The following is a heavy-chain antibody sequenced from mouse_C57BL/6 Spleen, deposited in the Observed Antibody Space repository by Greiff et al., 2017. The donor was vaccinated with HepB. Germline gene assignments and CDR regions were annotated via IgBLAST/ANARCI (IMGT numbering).Heavy chain of an antibody. J-gene: IGHJ4*01. D-gene: IGHD2-4*01. CDR2: ISSGSSTI. V-gene: IGHV5-17*01. Sequence: DVMLVESGGGLVKPGGSLKLSCAASGFTFSDYGMHWVRQAPEKGLEWVAYISSGSSTIYYADTVKGRFTISRDNAKNTLFLQMTSLRSEDTAMYYCAGGLRRRDYAMDYWGQGTSVTVSS. CDR3: AGGLRRRDYAMDY. CDR1: GFTFSDYG.